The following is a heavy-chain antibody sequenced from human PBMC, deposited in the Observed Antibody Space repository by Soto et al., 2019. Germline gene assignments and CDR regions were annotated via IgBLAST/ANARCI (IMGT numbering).Heavy chain of an antibody. J-gene: IGHJ5*02. CDR2: IIPILGIA. D-gene: IGHD1-7*01. V-gene: IGHV1-69*02. CDR1: GGTFSSYT. Sequence: RASVKVSCKASGGTFSSYTISWVRQAPGQGLEWMGRIIPILGIANYAQKFQGRVTITADKSTSTAYMELSSLRSEDTAVYYCAHRGELNWFDPWGQGTLVTVSS. CDR3: AHRGELNWFDP.